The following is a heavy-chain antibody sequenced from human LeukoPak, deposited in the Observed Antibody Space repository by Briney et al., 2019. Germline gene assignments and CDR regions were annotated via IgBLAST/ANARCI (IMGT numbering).Heavy chain of an antibody. V-gene: IGHV3-7*01. J-gene: IGHJ4*02. D-gene: IGHD3-16*02. CDR2: IKQDGSEK. Sequence: PGGSLRLSCAASGFTFSSYWMSWVRQAPGKGLEWVANIKQDGSEKYYVDSVKGRFTISRDNAKNSLYLQMNSLRAEDTAVYYCARDYDYVWGSYRYPNFDYWGQGTLVTVSS. CDR1: GFTFSSYW. CDR3: ARDYDYVWGSYRYPNFDY.